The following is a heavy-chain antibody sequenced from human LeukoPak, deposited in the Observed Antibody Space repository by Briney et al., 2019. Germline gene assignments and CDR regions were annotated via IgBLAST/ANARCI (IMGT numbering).Heavy chain of an antibody. V-gene: IGHV4-31*03. J-gene: IGHJ4*02. CDR3: ARDSHGYSSSSHLGY. D-gene: IGHD6-6*01. CDR1: GGSISSGGYY. CDR2: IYYGGST. Sequence: PSQTLSLTCTVSGGSISSGGYYWSWIRQHPGKGLEWFGYIYYGGSTYYNPSLKSRVTISVDTSKNQFSLKLSSVTAADTAVYYCARDSHGYSSSSHLGYWGQGTLVTVSS.